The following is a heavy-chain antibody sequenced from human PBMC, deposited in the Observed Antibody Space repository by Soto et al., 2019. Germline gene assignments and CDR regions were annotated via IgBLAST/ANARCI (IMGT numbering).Heavy chain of an antibody. CDR1: GYTFTSYA. V-gene: IGHV1-3*01. Sequence: SVKVYCKASGYTFTSYAMHWVRQAPGQRLEWMGWINAGNGNTKYSQKFQGRVTITRDTSASTAYMELSSLRSEDTAVYYCAQGYSSSSHYYYGMDVWGQGTTVTVSS. D-gene: IGHD6-6*01. CDR2: INAGNGNT. J-gene: IGHJ6*02. CDR3: AQGYSSSSHYYYGMDV.